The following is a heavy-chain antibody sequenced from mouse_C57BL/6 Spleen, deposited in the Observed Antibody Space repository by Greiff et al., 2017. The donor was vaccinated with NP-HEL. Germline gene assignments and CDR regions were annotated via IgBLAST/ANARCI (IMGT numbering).Heavy chain of an antibody. CDR1: GYTFTSYW. J-gene: IGHJ3*01. Sequence: VKLMESGAELVKPGASVKMSCKASGYTFTSYWITWVKQRPGQGLEWIGDIYPGSGSTNYNEKFKSKATLTVDTSSSTAYMQLSSLTSEDSAVYYCARWGDYDPHWGQGTLVTVSA. D-gene: IGHD2-4*01. CDR3: ARWGDYDPH. CDR2: IYPGSGST. V-gene: IGHV1-55*01.